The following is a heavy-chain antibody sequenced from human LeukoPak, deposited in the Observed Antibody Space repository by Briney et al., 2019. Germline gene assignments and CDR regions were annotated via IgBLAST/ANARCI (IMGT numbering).Heavy chain of an antibody. V-gene: IGHV4-59*11. D-gene: IGHD3-10*01. CDR1: GGSISSHY. J-gene: IGHJ3*02. CDR3: ARRYYYDAFDI. CDR2: IYYSGST. Sequence: SETLSLTCTVSGGSISSHYWSWIRQPPGKGLEWIGYIYYSGSTNYNPSPKSRVTISVDTSKNQFSLKLSSVTAADTAVYYCARRYYYDAFDIWGQGTMVTVSS.